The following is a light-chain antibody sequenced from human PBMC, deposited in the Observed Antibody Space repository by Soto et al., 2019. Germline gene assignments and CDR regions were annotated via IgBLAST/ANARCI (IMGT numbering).Light chain of an antibody. V-gene: IGKV1-39*01. CDR3: QESYSNPWT. CDR2: AAS. CDR1: QSISSY. J-gene: IGKJ1*01. Sequence: DIQMTQSPSSLSASVGDRVSITCRESQSISSYLNWYQQKPGKAPKLLIYAASRLQSGVPSRFSGSGSGTDFTLTISSLQPEDFATYYCQESYSNPWTFGQGTKVEI.